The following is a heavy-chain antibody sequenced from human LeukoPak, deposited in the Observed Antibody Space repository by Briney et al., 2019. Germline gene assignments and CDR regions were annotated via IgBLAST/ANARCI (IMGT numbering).Heavy chain of an antibody. Sequence: PSETLYLTCIVPNGSITSSRYYWGWIRQPPEKGLVWIGSIYYSETTYLNPSLKSRFTISVDTSKNHFSLKLSSVTAADTAVYYCARHLPHYDSSGYTNDYWGQGTLVTVSS. CDR2: IYYSETT. CDR1: NGSITSSRYY. V-gene: IGHV4-39*01. D-gene: IGHD3-22*01. J-gene: IGHJ4*02. CDR3: ARHLPHYDSSGYTNDY.